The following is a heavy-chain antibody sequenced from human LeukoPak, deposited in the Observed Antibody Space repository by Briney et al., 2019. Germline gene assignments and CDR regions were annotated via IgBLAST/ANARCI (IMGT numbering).Heavy chain of an antibody. CDR2: IYHSGST. CDR1: GGSISTYY. J-gene: IGHJ4*02. CDR3: ARGGGYASPIGY. D-gene: IGHD5-12*01. Sequence: PSETLSLTCTLSGGSISTYYWSWIRQPPGKGLEWTGYIYHSGSTNYNPPLKSRVTISVDTSKNQFSLKLSSVTAADTAVYYCARGGGYASPIGYWGQGALVTVSS. V-gene: IGHV4-59*01.